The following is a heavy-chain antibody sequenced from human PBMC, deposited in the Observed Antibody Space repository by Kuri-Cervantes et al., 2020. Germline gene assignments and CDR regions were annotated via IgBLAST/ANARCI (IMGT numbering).Heavy chain of an antibody. V-gene: IGHV3-30-3*01. J-gene: IGHJ3*02. Sequence: GESLKISCAASRFIFSSYAMHWVRQAPGKGLEWVAVISHDGSNTYYADSVKGRFTISRDNSKNTLYVQMNSLRHEDTAVYYCARPGHRSGGSCQRAFDIWGPGTMVTVSS. CDR1: RFIFSSYA. CDR3: ARPGHRSGGSCQRAFDI. CDR2: ISHDGSNT. D-gene: IGHD2-15*01.